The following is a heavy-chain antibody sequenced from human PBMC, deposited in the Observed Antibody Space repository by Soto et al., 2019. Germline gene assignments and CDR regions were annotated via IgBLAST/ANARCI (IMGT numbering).Heavy chain of an antibody. J-gene: IGHJ5*02. CDR3: ASSKMGLISVLET. D-gene: IGHD1-1*01. V-gene: IGHV4-59*01. CDR1: GDSIRSYF. Sequence: QVQLQESGPGLVKPSETLSLTCNVSGDSIRSYFWSWIRQPPGKGLEWIGYIPYSGAPTYNPSIKSRVTISIDTSKKQFSLRMTSVTAADTAVYYCASSKMGLISVLETWGQGTLVTVSA. CDR2: IPYSGAP.